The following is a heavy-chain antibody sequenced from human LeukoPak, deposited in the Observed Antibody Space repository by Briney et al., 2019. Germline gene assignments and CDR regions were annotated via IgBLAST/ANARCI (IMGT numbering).Heavy chain of an antibody. V-gene: IGHV3-33*06. CDR2: IWNDGSNK. CDR1: GFTFIHYG. D-gene: IGHD4-11*01. J-gene: IGHJ4*02. Sequence: PGRSLRLSCAASGFTFIHYGMHWVRQAPGRGLEWVAVIWNDGSNKYYADSVKGRFTISRDNSQNTVDLHKNSLRAEDTAVYYCAKDAQRGFDYSNSLEYWGQGTLVTVSS. CDR3: AKDAQRGFDYSNSLEY.